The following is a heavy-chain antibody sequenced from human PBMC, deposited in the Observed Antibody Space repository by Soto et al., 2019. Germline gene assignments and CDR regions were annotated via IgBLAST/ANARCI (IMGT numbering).Heavy chain of an antibody. J-gene: IGHJ5*02. D-gene: IGHD2-2*01. V-gene: IGHV3-23*01. CDR1: GVPFSRNA. Sequence: GGSLRLSCAASGVPFSRNAMSWVRQAPGKGLEWVSAISDSGGSTYYADSVKGRFTISRDNSKNTLYLQMNSLRAEDTAVYHCAKDTETYIVVVPAANNWFDPWGQGTPVTVSS. CDR3: AKDTETYIVVVPAANNWFDP. CDR2: ISDSGGST.